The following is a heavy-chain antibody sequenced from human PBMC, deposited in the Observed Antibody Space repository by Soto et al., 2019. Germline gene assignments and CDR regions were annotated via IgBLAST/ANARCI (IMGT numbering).Heavy chain of an antibody. CDR3: ARAGIVVGVVPGGNDY. J-gene: IGHJ4*02. CDR2: ISSSSSYK. V-gene: IGHV3-21*01. CDR1: GFTFSSYG. Sequence: PGGSLRLSCAASGFTFSSYGMNWVRQAPGKGLEWVSSISSSSSYKYYADSVKGRFTISRDNAKNSLYLQMNSLRAEDTAVYYCARAGIVVGVVPGGNDYWGQGTLVTVSS. D-gene: IGHD2-15*01.